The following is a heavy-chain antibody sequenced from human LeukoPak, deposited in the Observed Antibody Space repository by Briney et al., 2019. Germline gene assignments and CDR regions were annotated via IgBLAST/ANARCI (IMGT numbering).Heavy chain of an antibody. J-gene: IGHJ4*02. D-gene: IGHD5-18*01. CDR1: GFTFSGPA. V-gene: IGHV3-73*01. CDR2: IRSKANSYAT. Sequence: GGSLRLSCAASGFTFSGPAMHWVRQASGKGLEWVGRIRSKANSYATAYAASVKGRFTISRDDSRNTAYLQMNSLKTEDTAVYYCTSPTAMVIDWGQGTLVAVSS. CDR3: TSPTAMVID.